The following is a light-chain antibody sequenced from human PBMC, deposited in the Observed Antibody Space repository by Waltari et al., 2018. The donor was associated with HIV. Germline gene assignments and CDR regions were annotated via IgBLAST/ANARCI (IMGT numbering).Light chain of an antibody. CDR3: TSWDDSLSGWM. Sequence: QSVLTQPPSASGTPGQRVAISCSGSSSNIGNNFVYWYQLLPGTTPKLLIYRNNQRPSGVPDRFSGSKSGTSASLAISGLRSEDEADYYCTSWDDSLSGWMFGGGTTLTVL. CDR2: RNN. V-gene: IGLV1-47*01. J-gene: IGLJ3*02. CDR1: SSNIGNNF.